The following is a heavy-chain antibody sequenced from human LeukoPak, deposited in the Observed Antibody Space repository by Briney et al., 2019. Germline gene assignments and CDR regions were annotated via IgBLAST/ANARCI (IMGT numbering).Heavy chain of an antibody. J-gene: IGHJ4*02. Sequence: SETLSLTCAVYGGSFSGYYWSWIRQPPGKGLEWIGEINHSGSTNYNPSLKSRVTISVDTSKNQFSLKLSSVTAADTAVYYCARHYSGDYNGWGQGTLVTVSS. CDR2: INHSGST. CDR1: GGSFSGYY. CDR3: ARHYSGDYNG. V-gene: IGHV4-34*01. D-gene: IGHD4-17*01.